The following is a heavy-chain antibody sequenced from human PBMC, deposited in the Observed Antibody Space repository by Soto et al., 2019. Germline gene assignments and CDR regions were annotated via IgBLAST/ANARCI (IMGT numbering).Heavy chain of an antibody. CDR3: AWGDNYETSGPFPAAFDI. J-gene: IGHJ3*02. CDR2: IKPDGSEK. Sequence: PGGSRRLSCAASGCTFSRYWMSWVRQAPGKGLEWVANIKPDGSEKWYVDSVKGRFTISRDNAKNSLYLQMNSLRAEDTAVYYCAWGDNYETSGPFPAAFDIWGQGTMVT. D-gene: IGHD4-4*01. V-gene: IGHV3-7*04. CDR1: GCTFSRYW.